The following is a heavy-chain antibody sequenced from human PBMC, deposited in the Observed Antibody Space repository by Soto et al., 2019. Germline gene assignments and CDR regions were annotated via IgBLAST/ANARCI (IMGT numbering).Heavy chain of an antibody. V-gene: IGHV4-31*03. CDR1: GGSISSSAYY. CDR3: AREYTYGSNFFDC. J-gene: IGHJ4*02. D-gene: IGHD5-18*01. CDR2: ISHRGST. Sequence: QVQLQESGPGLVKPSQTLSLTCTVSGGSISSSAYYWSWIRQHPGKGLKWIGYISHRGSTYYNPSLKTRVIISVDTSKNQFSLSLTSVTAADTAVYYCAREYTYGSNFFDCWGQGALVTVSS.